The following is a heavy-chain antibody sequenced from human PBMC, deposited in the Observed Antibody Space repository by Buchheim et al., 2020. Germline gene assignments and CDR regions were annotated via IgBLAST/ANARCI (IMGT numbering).Heavy chain of an antibody. CDR2: IYYSGCT. CDR1: GGSISSGDYY. J-gene: IGHJ4*02. V-gene: IGHV4-30-4*01. CDR3: ASGYNWNYGLCDY. Sequence: QVQLQESGPGLVKPSQTLSLTCTVSGGSISSGDYYWSWIRQPPGKGLEWIGYIYYSGCTYYNPSLKRRVNISVAKSNNQVSLKLSSVTAADTAVYYCASGYNWNYGLCDYWGQGTL. D-gene: IGHD1-7*01.